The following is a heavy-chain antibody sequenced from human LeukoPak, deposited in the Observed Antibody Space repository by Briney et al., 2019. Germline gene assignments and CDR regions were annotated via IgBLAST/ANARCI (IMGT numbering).Heavy chain of an antibody. CDR2: INHSGST. D-gene: IGHD3-22*01. CDR3: ARAGESSGYYQRPRFDY. J-gene: IGHJ4*02. Sequence: SETLSLTCAVYGGSFSGYYWSWIRQPAGEGLEWIAEINHSGSTNCNPSLKSRVTISVDTSKNQFSLKLSSMTAADTAVYYCARAGESSGYYQRPRFDYWGQGTLVTVSS. CDR1: GGSFSGYY. V-gene: IGHV4-34*01.